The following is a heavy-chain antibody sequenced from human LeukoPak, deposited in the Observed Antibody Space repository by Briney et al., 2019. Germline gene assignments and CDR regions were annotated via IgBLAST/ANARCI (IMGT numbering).Heavy chain of an antibody. CDR1: GFTVSSNY. J-gene: IGHJ4*02. V-gene: IGHV3-20*04. Sequence: GGSLRLSCAASGFTVSSNYMSWVRQAPGKGLEWVSGINWNGGSTGYADSVKGRFTISRDNAKNSLYLQMNSLRAEDTALHYCARGAEVQLWSYYFDYWGQGTLVTVSS. CDR3: ARGAEVQLWSYYFDY. CDR2: INWNGGST. D-gene: IGHD5-18*01.